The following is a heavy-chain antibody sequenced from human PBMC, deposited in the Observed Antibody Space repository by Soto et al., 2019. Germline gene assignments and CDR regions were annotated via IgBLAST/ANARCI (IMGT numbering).Heavy chain of an antibody. Sequence: QVQLVQSGAEVRKPGSSVKVSCKAPGGTFSTYIISWVRQAPGQGLEWMGRIIPIPDITNYAQKFQGRVTVTAGRSTSTAYMELTSLTAGSTAVYYCARDRITTRGDAFDLWGQGTRVTVSS. CDR2: IIPIPDIT. CDR1: GGTFSTYI. CDR3: ARDRITTRGDAFDL. V-gene: IGHV1-69*08. J-gene: IGHJ3*01. D-gene: IGHD3-3*01.